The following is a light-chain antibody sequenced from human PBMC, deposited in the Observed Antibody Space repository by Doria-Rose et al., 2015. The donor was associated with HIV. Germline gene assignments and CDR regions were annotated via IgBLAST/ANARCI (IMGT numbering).Light chain of an antibody. V-gene: IGKV3-20*01. CDR1: QSFSSTY. Sequence: TQSPGTLSLSPGERATLSCRASQSFSSTYLAWYQQKPGQAPSLLIYDGSTRATGIPDRFSAGGSGTDFTLTINRLEPEGFALYYCHQYGTSWTFGQGTKVEI. CDR2: DGS. J-gene: IGKJ1*01. CDR3: HQYGTSWT.